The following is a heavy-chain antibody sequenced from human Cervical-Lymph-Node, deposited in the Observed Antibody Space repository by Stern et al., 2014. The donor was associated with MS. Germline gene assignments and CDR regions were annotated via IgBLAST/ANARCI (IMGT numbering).Heavy chain of an antibody. Sequence: VQLVESGAGVKKPGSPGKGSCKASGGTFSRYALSWVLQAPGQGLVWEWGNIPSFGKATSAQKFQGRGTVKAAESTSTAYMELSSLRSEDTAVYYCARGELKEGLVRGMDVWGQGTTVPGSS. V-gene: IGHV1-69*01. CDR3: ARGELKEGLVRGMDV. J-gene: IGHJ6*02. CDR2: NIPSFGKA. D-gene: IGHD1-26*01. CDR1: GGTFSRYA.